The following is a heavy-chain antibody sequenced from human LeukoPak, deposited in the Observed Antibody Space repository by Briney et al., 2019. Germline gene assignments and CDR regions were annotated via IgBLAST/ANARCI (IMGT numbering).Heavy chain of an antibody. Sequence: AETLSLTCTVSGGSIRTYYWSRIRQPAGKGLEWIGRIYYTGATNYNASLKSRVTMSVDTSKNQLSLRLNSMTAADTAVYYCARAQAGTFSRFDPWGQGTLVTVSS. CDR2: IYYTGAT. CDR1: GGSIRTYY. J-gene: IGHJ5*02. D-gene: IGHD1-7*01. V-gene: IGHV4-4*07. CDR3: ARAQAGTFSRFDP.